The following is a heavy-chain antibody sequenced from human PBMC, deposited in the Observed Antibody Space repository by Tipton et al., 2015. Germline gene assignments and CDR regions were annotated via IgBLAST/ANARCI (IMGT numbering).Heavy chain of an antibody. CDR2: IYYTGST. Sequence: GLVKPSETLSLTCTVSGGSISSSSYYWGWIRQSPGKGLEWIGYIYYTGSTNYNPSLKSRVTISVDTSKNQFSLKLSSVTAADTAVYYCARENRPRPYNWNDRRYYGMDVWGQGTTVTVS. V-gene: IGHV4-61*01. D-gene: IGHD1-20*01. CDR3: ARENRPRPYNWNDRRYYGMDV. J-gene: IGHJ6*02. CDR1: GGSISSSSYY.